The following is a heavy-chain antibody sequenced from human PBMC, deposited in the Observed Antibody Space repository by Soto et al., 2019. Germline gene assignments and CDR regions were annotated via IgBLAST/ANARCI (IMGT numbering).Heavy chain of an antibody. Sequence: RXSGEVCFKASCYSFIDYGVPWVRQAPGQGLQWPGWLSGFNGNTDYSQTLRDRVTLTTDTSTGTAYLELRRLTSDATAIFYCARDRNYFGPAGANWFDVWGQGTPVTVS. CDR3: ARDRNYFGPAGANWFDV. D-gene: IGHD3-10*01. CDR2: LSGFNGNT. CDR1: CYSFIDYG. J-gene: IGHJ5*02. V-gene: IGHV1-18*04.